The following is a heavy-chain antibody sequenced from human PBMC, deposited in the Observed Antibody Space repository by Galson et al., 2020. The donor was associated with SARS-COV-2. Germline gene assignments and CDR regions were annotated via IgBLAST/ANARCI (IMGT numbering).Heavy chain of an antibody. Sequence: GGSLRLSCAASGFTFSSYEMNWVRQAPGNGLEWSSYISSSANTIYYADSVKDRFTISRDNAKNSLYLQMNSLRAEDTAVYYRARDYVVEYSYGYEGSWFDAWGQGTLVTVS. J-gene: IGHJ5*02. V-gene: IGHV3-48*03. D-gene: IGHD5-18*01. CDR2: ISSSANTI. CDR1: GFTFSSYE. CDR3: ARDYVVEYSYGYEGSWFDA.